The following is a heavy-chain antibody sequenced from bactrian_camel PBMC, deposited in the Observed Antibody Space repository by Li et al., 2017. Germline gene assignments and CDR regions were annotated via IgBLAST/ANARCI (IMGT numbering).Heavy chain of an antibody. V-gene: IGHV3S66*01. CDR1: GFTFDDSD. Sequence: QLVESGGGSVQAGGSLRLSCAVYGFTFDDSDMGWYRQAPGKECELVSSIKSDGSTYYVDSVKGRFAISYDHATSTLYLEMNDLKPEDSGMYYCTAGPGRLGCSPGYWGPGTQVTVS. D-gene: IGHD3*01. CDR3: TAGPGRLGCSPGY. CDR2: IKSDGST. J-gene: IGHJ6*01.